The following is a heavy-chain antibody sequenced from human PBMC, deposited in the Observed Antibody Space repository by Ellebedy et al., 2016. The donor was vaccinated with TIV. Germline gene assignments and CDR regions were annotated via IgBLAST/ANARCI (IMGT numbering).Heavy chain of an antibody. CDR1: GGSISSSSYY. Sequence: MPSETLSLTCTVSGGSISSSSYYWGWIRQPPGKGLEWIGSIYYSGSTYYNPSLKSRVTISVDTSKNQFSLKLSSVTAADTAVYYCARAGAYGDYVWMSSNWYFDLWGRGTLVTVSS. V-gene: IGHV4-39*07. CDR2: IYYSGST. J-gene: IGHJ2*01. CDR3: ARAGAYGDYVWMSSNWYFDL. D-gene: IGHD4-17*01.